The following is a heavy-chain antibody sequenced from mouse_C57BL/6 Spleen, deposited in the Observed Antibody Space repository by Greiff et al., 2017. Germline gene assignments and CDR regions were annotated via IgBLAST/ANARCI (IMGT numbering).Heavy chain of an antibody. CDR1: GFTFSSYA. J-gene: IGHJ4*01. Sequence: EVQRVESGGGLVKPGGSLKLSCAASGFTFSSYAMSWVRQTPEKRLEWVATISDGGSYTYYPDNVKGRFTISRDNAKNNLYLQMSHLKSEDTAMYYCARERVYVDGYYLYAMDYWGQGTSVTVSS. CDR3: ARERVYVDGYYLYAMDY. V-gene: IGHV5-4*01. D-gene: IGHD2-3*01. CDR2: ISDGGSYT.